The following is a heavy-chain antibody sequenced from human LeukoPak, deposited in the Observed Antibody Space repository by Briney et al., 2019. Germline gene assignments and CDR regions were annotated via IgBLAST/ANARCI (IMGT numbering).Heavy chain of an antibody. V-gene: IGHV1-69*01. CDR1: GGTFSSYA. CDR2: IIPIFGTA. Sequence: GSSVKVSCKASGGTFSSYAISWVRQAPGQGLEWMGGIIPIFGTANYAQKFQGRVTITPDESTSTAYMELSRLRSEDTAVYYCARVGGYRYGHRWGAFAIWGQGTVATVSS. J-gene: IGHJ3*02. D-gene: IGHD5-18*01. CDR3: ARVGGYRYGHRWGAFAI.